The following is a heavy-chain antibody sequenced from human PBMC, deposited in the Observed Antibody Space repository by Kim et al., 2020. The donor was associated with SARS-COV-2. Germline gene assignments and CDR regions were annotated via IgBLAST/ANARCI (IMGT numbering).Heavy chain of an antibody. Sequence: LKSRVTISVDTSKNQFSLKLSSVTAADTAVYYCAREVRLSYGDPTDAFDIWGQGTMVTVSS. J-gene: IGHJ3*02. D-gene: IGHD4-17*01. V-gene: IGHV4-34*01. CDR3: AREVRLSYGDPTDAFDI.